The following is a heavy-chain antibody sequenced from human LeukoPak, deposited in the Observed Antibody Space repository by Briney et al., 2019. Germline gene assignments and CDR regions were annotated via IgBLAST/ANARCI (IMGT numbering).Heavy chain of an antibody. CDR2: ISGSGVST. J-gene: IGHJ4*02. CDR1: GFRFSSYA. D-gene: IGHD4-17*01. CDR3: TASPPRATVTTD. Sequence: GGSLRLSCAASGFRFSSYAMSWVRQAPGKGLEWVSAISGSGVSTYYADSVKGRFTVSRDNSKNTLYLQLNSLKTEDTAVYYCTASPPRATVTTDWGQGTLVTVSS. V-gene: IGHV3-23*01.